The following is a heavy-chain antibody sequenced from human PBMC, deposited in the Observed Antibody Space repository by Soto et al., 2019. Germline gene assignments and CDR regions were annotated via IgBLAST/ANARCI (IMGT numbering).Heavy chain of an antibody. D-gene: IGHD5-18*01. CDR2: ISGSGGST. J-gene: IGHJ6*02. CDR3: ARGKSSGYKFGPRNFFYYGMDV. Sequence: GGSLRLSCAASGFTFSSYAMSWVRQAPGKGLEWVSAISGSGGSTYYADSVKGRFTISRDNSKNTLYLQMNSLRAEDTAVYYCARGKSSGYKFGPRNFFYYGMDVWGPGTTVTVSS. V-gene: IGHV3-23*01. CDR1: GFTFSSYA.